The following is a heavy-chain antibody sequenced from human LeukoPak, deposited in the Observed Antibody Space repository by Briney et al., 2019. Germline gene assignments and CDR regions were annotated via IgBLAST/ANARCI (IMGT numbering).Heavy chain of an antibody. J-gene: IGHJ4*02. CDR2: MNIDGSEK. V-gene: IGHV3-7*01. CDR3: ARDPVEWELLLDY. Sequence: GGSLRLSCAASGFTFSSYWMGWVRQAPGKRLEWVANMNIDGSEKYYADSAKGRFTISRDNARNSVYLQMNSLRVEDTAVYYCARDPVEWELLLDYWGQGTLVAVSS. D-gene: IGHD1-26*01. CDR1: GFTFSSYW.